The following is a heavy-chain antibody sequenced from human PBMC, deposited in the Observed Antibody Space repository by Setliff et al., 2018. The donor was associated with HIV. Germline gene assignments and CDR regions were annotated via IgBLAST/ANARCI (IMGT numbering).Heavy chain of an antibody. CDR2: IHYSGSI. D-gene: IGHD2-2*02. CDR3: ARDGVSIVVVPAAIHYYYYMDV. CDR1: GGSISSHY. V-gene: IGHV4-59*11. J-gene: IGHJ6*03. Sequence: PSETLSLTCTVSGGSISSHYWNWIRQPPGKGLEWLGYIHYSGSINYNPSLKSRVTISVDTSKNQFSLKLTSVTAADTAVYYCARDGVSIVVVPAAIHYYYYMDVWGKGTTVTVSS.